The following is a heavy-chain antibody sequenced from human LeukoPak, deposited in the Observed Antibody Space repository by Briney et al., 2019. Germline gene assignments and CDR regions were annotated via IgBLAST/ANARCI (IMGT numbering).Heavy chain of an antibody. CDR3: ARVEEGFTMIESSFDC. Sequence: SETLSLTCTVSGGSISSGDYYWSWIRQPPGKGLEWIGYIYYSGSTYYNPSLKSRVTISVDTSKNQFSLKLSSVTAADTAVYYCARVEEGFTMIESSFDCWGQGTLVTVSS. J-gene: IGHJ4*02. D-gene: IGHD3-22*01. CDR1: GGSISSGDYY. CDR2: IYYSGST. V-gene: IGHV4-30-4*02.